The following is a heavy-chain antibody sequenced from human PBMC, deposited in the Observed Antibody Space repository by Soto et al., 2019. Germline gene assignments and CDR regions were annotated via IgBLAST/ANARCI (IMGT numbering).Heavy chain of an antibody. CDR2: ISYDGSNQ. CDR3: AKDQASGQGSFDS. J-gene: IGHJ4*02. CDR1: GFTFNIYG. V-gene: IGHV3-30*18. Sequence: VKLVESGGGVVQPGGSLRLSCAASGFTFNIYGMHWVRQAPDKGLEWVALISYDGSNQYYADSVKGRFTISRDNSKNPLFLQINSLRADDTAVYYCAKDQASGQGSFDSWGQGTLVTVSS.